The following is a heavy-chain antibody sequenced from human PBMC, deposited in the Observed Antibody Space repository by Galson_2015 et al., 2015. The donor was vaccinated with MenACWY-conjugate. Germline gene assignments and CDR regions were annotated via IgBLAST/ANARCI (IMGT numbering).Heavy chain of an antibody. V-gene: IGHV3-30*02. J-gene: IGHJ4*01. Sequence: SLRLSCAASGFTFTHYGMHWFRQAPGKGLEWVAFIRADGSDDSYPDSVKGRFTMSRDNSKNTVFLQMNSLRPEDTAVYCCVRDFNWAIDYSGHGTLVTVSS. D-gene: IGHD3-16*01. CDR3: VRDFNWAIDY. CDR1: GFTFTHYG. CDR2: IRADGSDD.